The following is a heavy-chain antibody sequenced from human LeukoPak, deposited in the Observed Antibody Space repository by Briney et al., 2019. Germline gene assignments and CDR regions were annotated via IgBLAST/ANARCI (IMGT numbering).Heavy chain of an antibody. CDR2: IWYDGSNK. CDR1: GFTFSSYG. Sequence: PGGSLRLSCAASGFTFSSYGMHWVRQAPGKGLEWVAVIWYDGSNKYYADSVKGQFTISRDNSKNTLYLQMNSLRAEDTAVYYCARGRDGSFLDYWGQGTLVTVSS. J-gene: IGHJ4*02. CDR3: ARGRDGSFLDY. D-gene: IGHD5-24*01. V-gene: IGHV3-33*01.